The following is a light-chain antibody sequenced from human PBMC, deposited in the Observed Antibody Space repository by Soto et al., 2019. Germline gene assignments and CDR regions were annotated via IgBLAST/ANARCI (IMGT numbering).Light chain of an antibody. CDR2: GAS. CDR1: RGVSSN. V-gene: IGKV3D-15*01. Sequence: EIVMTQSPATLSVSPGEGATLSCRASRGVSSNLAWYQQKPGQTPSLLVYGASTRATGIPARFSGSGSGTEFTRTISSLQSDDFAVYHCQQYNNWPWTFGQGTKVEIK. CDR3: QQYNNWPWT. J-gene: IGKJ1*01.